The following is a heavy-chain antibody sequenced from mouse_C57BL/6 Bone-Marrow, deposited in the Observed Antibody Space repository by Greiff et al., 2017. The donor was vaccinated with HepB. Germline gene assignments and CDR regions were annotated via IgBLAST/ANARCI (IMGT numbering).Heavy chain of an antibody. CDR1: GFSLTSYG. CDR2: IWSDGST. V-gene: IGHV2-6-1*01. D-gene: IGHD2-4*01. J-gene: IGHJ1*03. Sequence: VQLQESGPGLVAPSQSLSITCTVSGFSLTSYGVHWVRQPPGKGLEWLVVIWSDGSTTYNSALKSRLSISKDNSKSQVFLKMNSLQTDDTAMYYCARHNDYARYWYFDVWGTGTTVTVSS. CDR3: ARHNDYARYWYFDV.